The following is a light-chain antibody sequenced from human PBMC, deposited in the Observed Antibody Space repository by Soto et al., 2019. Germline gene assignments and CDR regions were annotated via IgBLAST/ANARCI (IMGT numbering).Light chain of an antibody. CDR2: EVS. V-gene: IGLV2-8*01. CDR1: SSDVGGYNY. CDR3: SSYAVTNIFV. J-gene: IGLJ1*01. Sequence: QSVLTQPPSASGSPGQSVTISCTGTSSDVGGYNYVSWYQQHPGKAPKVIIYEVSKRPSGVPDRFSGSKSGSTASLTVSGLPAEDEADYYCSSYAVTNIFVFGTGNKVTVL.